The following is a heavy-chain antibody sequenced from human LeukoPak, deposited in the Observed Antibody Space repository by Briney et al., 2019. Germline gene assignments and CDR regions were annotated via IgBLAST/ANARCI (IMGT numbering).Heavy chain of an antibody. CDR2: IYTSGNT. D-gene: IGHD4-17*01. V-gene: IGHV4-61*02. Sequence: SETLSLTCTVSGGSISSGSYYWSWIRQPAGKGLEWIGRIYTSGNTNYNPSLKSRVTISVDTSKNQFSLKLSSVTAADTAVYYCVGGTVTTPIDYWGQGTLVTVSS. CDR3: VGGTVTTPIDY. J-gene: IGHJ4*02. CDR1: GGSISSGSYY.